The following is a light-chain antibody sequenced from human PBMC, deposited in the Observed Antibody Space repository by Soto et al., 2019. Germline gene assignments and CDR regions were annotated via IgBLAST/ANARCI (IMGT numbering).Light chain of an antibody. V-gene: IGKV1-33*01. CDR1: QDISNY. CDR2: DAS. CDR3: QQYDNLPMYT. J-gene: IGKJ2*01. Sequence: DIQMTQSPSSLSESVGDRVTITCQASQDISNYLNWYQQKPGKAPKLLIYDASNLETGVPSRFSGSGSGTDFTFTISIRQPEDIATYYCQQYDNLPMYTFGQGTKLEIK.